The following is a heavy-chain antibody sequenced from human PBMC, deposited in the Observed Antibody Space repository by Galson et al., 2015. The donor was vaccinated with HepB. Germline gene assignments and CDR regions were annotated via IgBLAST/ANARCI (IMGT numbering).Heavy chain of an antibody. Sequence: SLRLSCAASGFTFSSYGMHWVRQAPGKGLEWVAVISYDGSNKYYADSVKGRFTISRDNSKNTLYLQMNSLRAEDTAVYYCAKRVGSNNEVYYYYYGMDVWGQGTTVTVSS. CDR2: ISYDGSNK. V-gene: IGHV3-30*18. J-gene: IGHJ6*02. CDR1: GFTFSSYG. D-gene: IGHD2-15*01. CDR3: AKRVGSNNEVYYYYYGMDV.